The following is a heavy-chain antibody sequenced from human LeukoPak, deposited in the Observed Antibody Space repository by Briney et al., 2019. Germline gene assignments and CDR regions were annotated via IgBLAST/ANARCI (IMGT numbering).Heavy chain of an antibody. J-gene: IGHJ4*02. CDR2: INHIGST. D-gene: IGHD3-9*01. CDR1: GGSFSGYY. CDR3: ERGGRRGWLLSAYYFDY. Sequence: SETLSLTCAVYGGSFSGYYWSWIRQPPWKGLEWIGEINHIGSTNYNPSLKSRVTISVDTSKNQFSLKLSSVTAADTAVYYCERGGRRGWLLSAYYFDYWGQGTLVTVSS. V-gene: IGHV4-34*01.